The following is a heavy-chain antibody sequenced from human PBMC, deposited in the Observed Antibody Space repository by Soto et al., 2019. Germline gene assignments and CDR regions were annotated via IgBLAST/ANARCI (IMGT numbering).Heavy chain of an antibody. CDR2: IDPSDSRT. D-gene: IGHD2-8*01. CDR1: GYMFPIYH. CDR3: ARQYSNGDFNF. V-gene: IGHV5-10-1*01. Sequence: GESLKISCEASGYMFPIYHISWVRQMPGKGLEWVGKIDPSDSRTMYRLSSRARITISVDKSINAAYLEWGRLKASDTAMYYWARQYSNGDFNFWGQGTEVTVS. J-gene: IGHJ4*02.